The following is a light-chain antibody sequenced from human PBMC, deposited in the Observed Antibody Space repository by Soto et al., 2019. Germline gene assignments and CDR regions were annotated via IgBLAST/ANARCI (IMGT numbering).Light chain of an antibody. CDR3: TVWDDSLRGRL. V-gene: IGLV1-47*01. CDR2: RNN. CDR1: SSNIESNF. J-gene: IGLJ2*01. Sequence: QSVLTQPPSASGTPGQRVTISCSGSSSNIESNFVYWYQQFPGTAPRLLIYRNNQRPSGVPARFSGSKSGTSASLAISALRSEDEADYSCTVWDDSLRGRLFGGGTQLTVL.